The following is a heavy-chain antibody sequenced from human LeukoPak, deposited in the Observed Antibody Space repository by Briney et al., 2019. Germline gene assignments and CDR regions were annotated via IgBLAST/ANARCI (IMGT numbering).Heavy chain of an antibody. D-gene: IGHD4-23*01. CDR1: GYTFTSYG. CDR3: ASGLDYGGNQFDY. CDR2: ISAYNGNT. J-gene: IGHJ4*02. Sequence: ASVKVSCKASGYTFTSYGISWGRQAPGQGLEWMGWISAYNGNTNYAQKLQGRVTMTTDTSTSTSYMELRSMRSDDTAVYYCASGLDYGGNQFDYWGQGTLVTVSS. V-gene: IGHV1-18*01.